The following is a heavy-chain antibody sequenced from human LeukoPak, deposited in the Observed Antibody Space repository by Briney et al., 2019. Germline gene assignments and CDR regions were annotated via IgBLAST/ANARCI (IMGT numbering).Heavy chain of an antibody. J-gene: IGHJ3*02. D-gene: IGHD3-10*01. V-gene: IGHV4-34*01. Sequence: PSETLSLTCAVYGGAFRDHQWSWIRQPPGKGLEWIGDIERRGYTNYNPSLRGRLTLSVDASKNQISLRLTSATAADTAVYYCAKGLRQIWFGELNDAFDIWGHGTMVHVSS. CDR1: GGAFRDHQ. CDR3: AKGLRQIWFGELNDAFDI. CDR2: IERRGYT.